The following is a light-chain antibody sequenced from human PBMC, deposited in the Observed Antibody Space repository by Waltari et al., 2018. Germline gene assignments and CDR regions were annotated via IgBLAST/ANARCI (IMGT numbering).Light chain of an antibody. CDR1: QRIKNN. J-gene: IGKJ5*01. V-gene: IGKV3-15*01. Sequence: ETVMTQPPATLSVYPGERATLPCRASQRIKNNLAWYQQKGGQAPRLLLFDASTRATGISARFSGSGYGTEFTLTISSLQSEDFAVYYCQQYDNWPLTFGQGTRLDIK. CDR2: DAS. CDR3: QQYDNWPLT.